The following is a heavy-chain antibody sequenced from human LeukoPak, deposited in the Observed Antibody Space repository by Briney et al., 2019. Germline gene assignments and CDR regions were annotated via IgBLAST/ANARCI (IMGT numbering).Heavy chain of an antibody. CDR2: INHSGST. D-gene: IGHD3-16*01. V-gene: IGHV4-34*01. Sequence: SQTLSPTCTVSGGSISSYYWSWIRQPPGKGLEWIGEINHSGSTNYNPSLKSRVTISVDTSKNQFSLKLSSVTAADTAVYYCARGGLPLPFDYWGQGTLVTVSS. CDR1: GGSISSYY. CDR3: ARGGLPLPFDY. J-gene: IGHJ4*02.